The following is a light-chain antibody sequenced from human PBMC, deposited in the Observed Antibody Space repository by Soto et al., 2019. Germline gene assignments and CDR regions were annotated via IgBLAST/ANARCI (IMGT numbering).Light chain of an antibody. Sequence: ELVLTQSPGILSLSPGERATLSCRASQSVSSRYLGWYQQKPGQAPRLLIYGASSRATGIPDRFSGSGSGTDFTLTISRLEPEDFAVYYCQQYGSSLITFGQGTRLEIK. CDR2: GAS. CDR1: QSVSSRY. J-gene: IGKJ5*01. V-gene: IGKV3-20*01. CDR3: QQYGSSLIT.